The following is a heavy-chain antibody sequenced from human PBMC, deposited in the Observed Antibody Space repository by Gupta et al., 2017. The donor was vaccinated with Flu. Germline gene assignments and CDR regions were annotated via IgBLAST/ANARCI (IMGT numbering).Heavy chain of an antibody. Sequence: QVQLVQSGAEVTEPGASVKVSCQASGYTFDAYYIHWVRQAPGQGLEWVGRINPHSGTTNYQQKFQGRLTVTMDASISTAYMDLSRLRSDDTAVYYCARERHCSTASCYRWFDPWGQGTLVTVSS. CDR3: ARERHCSTASCYRWFDP. V-gene: IGHV1-2*06. D-gene: IGHD2-2*02. CDR1: GYTFDAYY. J-gene: IGHJ5*02. CDR2: INPHSGTT.